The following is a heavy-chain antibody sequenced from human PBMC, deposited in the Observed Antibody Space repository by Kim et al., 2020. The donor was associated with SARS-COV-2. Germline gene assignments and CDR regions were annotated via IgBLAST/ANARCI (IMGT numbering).Heavy chain of an antibody. Sequence: GGSLRLSCAASGFTFSSYGMHWVRQAPGKGLEWVAVIWYDGSNKYYADSVKGRFTISRDNSKNTLYLQMNSLRAEDTAVYYCARAIPIAVAGNHDAFDIWGQGTMVTVSS. CDR1: GFTFSSYG. CDR2: IWYDGSNK. J-gene: IGHJ3*02. CDR3: ARAIPIAVAGNHDAFDI. V-gene: IGHV3-33*01. D-gene: IGHD6-19*01.